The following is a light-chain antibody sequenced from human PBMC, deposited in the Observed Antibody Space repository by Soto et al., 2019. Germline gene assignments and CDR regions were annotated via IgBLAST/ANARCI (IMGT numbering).Light chain of an antibody. J-gene: IGLJ3*02. Sequence: QSVLTQPPSASGAPGQRVTIPCSGSSSNIASNAVNWYQQLPGTAPKVLIYSDNHRPSGVPDRFSASKSGTSASLAIGGLQSEDEADYYCAAWDDSLNGGVFGGGTKVTVL. CDR1: SSNIASNA. CDR2: SDN. CDR3: AAWDDSLNGGV. V-gene: IGLV1-44*01.